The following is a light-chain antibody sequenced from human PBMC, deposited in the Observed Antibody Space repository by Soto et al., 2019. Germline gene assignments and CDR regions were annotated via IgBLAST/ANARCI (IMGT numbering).Light chain of an antibody. J-gene: IGLJ3*02. Sequence: QSVLTQPPSVSGAPGQRVTISCTGSSSNIGAGYDVHWYQQLPGTAPKLLIYGNSNRPSGVPDRVSGSKSGTSASLPITGGHAEDEEADYCRQSDGSLRGWAFGGGTKVTVL. CDR1: SSNIGAGYD. CDR3: RQSDGSLRGWA. CDR2: GNS. V-gene: IGLV1-40*01.